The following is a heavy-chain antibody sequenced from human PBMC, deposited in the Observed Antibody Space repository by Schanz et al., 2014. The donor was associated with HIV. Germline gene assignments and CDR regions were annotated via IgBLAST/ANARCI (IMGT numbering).Heavy chain of an antibody. D-gene: IGHD5-12*01. J-gene: IGHJ4*02. V-gene: IGHV3-23*04. Sequence: VQLVESGGGVVQPGRSLRLSCAASGFIFSSYGMHWVRQAPGKGLEWVSAISGSGGSTYYTDSVKGRFTISRDNSKNTLYLQMNSLRAEDTAVYYCATSQGIMVATDFDYWGQGTLVTVSS. CDR3: ATSQGIMVATDFDY. CDR1: GFIFSSYG. CDR2: ISGSGGST.